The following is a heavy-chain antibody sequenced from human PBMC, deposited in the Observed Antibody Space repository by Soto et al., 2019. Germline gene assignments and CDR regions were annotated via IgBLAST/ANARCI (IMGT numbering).Heavy chain of an antibody. CDR3: ATTGPY. CDR2: IWFDGSNK. J-gene: IGHJ4*02. V-gene: IGHV3-33*01. Sequence: QVQLVESGGGVVQPGRSLRLSCAASGFTFSSYGMHWVRQAPGKGLEWVAVIWFDGSNKFYADSVKGRFTISRDNSQHTVSLQMNSLRDEDSAASSCATTGPYWGKGTMVTVSS. CDR1: GFTFSSYG.